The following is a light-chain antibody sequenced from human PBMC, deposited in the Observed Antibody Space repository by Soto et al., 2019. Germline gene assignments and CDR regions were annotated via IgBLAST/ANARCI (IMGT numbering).Light chain of an antibody. CDR3: SSFTSTSTRL. J-gene: IGLJ1*01. CDR2: EVT. Sequence: QSVLTQPASVSGSHGQSITSYCTGTSSDIGSYDYVSWYQQHPGKAPNLIIYEVTDRPSGVSNRFSGSKSGNTASLTISGLQAEDEADYYCSSFTSTSTRLFGSGTKVTVL. CDR1: SSDIGSYDY. V-gene: IGLV2-14*01.